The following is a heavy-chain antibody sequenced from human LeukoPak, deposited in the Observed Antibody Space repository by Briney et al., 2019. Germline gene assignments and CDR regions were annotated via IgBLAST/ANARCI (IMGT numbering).Heavy chain of an antibody. CDR3: TTGEVVTPYWYFDL. J-gene: IGHJ2*01. V-gene: IGHV3-15*01. CDR1: GFTFSNAW. Sequence: KPGGSLRLSCAASGFTFSNAWMSWVRQAPGKGLEWVGRIKSKTDGGTTDYAAPVKGRFTISRDDSKNTLHLQMNSLKTEDTAVYYCTTGEVVTPYWYFDLWGRGTLVTVSS. D-gene: IGHD4-23*01. CDR2: IKSKTDGGTT.